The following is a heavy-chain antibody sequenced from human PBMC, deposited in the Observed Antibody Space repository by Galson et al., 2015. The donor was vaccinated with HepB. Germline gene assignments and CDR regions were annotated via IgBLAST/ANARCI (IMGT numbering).Heavy chain of an antibody. Sequence: SVKVSCRASGYTFTGYYMHWVRQAPGQGLEWMGWINPNSGGTNYAQKFQGRVTMTRDTSISTAYMELSRLRSDDTAVYYCARVEQQLGWFDPWGQGTLVTVSS. CDR2: INPNSGGT. CDR3: ARVEQQLGWFDP. J-gene: IGHJ5*02. D-gene: IGHD6-13*01. V-gene: IGHV1-2*02. CDR1: GYTFTGYY.